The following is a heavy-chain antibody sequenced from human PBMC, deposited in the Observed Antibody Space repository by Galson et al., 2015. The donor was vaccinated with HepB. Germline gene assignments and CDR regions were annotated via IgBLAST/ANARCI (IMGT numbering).Heavy chain of an antibody. CDR2: ISSSGSTI. D-gene: IGHD2-8*01. V-gene: IGHV3-11*01. J-gene: IGHJ4*02. CDR3: ARAWCPIDLPPHPLDY. CDR1: GFTFSDYY. Sequence: SLRLSCAASGFTFSDYYMSWIRQAPGKGLEWVSYISSSGSTIYYADSVKGRFTISRDNAKNSLYLQMNSLRAEDTAVYYCARAWCPIDLPPHPLDYWGQGTLVTVSS.